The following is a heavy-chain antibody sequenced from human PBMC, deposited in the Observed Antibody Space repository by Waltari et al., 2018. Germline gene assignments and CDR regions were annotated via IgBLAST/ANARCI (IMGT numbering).Heavy chain of an antibody. D-gene: IGHD3-22*01. CDR3: VKGKYYYESWGYYPMDH. Sequence: QVQLVESGGGVVQPGGSLRLSCAASGFTFSSYGMHWVRQAPGKGLEWVAFIRYDGSNKYYADSVKGRVTISRDNSKNTLYLQMNSLRAEDTAVYHCVKGKYYYESWGYYPMDHWGQGTLVTVSS. V-gene: IGHV3-30*02. CDR1: GFTFSSYG. CDR2: IRYDGSNK. J-gene: IGHJ4*02.